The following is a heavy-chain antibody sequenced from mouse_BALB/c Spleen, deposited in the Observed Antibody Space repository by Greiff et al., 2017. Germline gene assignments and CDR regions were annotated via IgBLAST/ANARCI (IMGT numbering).Heavy chain of an antibody. V-gene: IGHV1-37*01. Sequence: EVQLKESGPELVKPGASVKISCKASGYSFTGYFMNWVKQSHGKSLEWIGRINPYNGDTFYNQKFKGKATLTVDKSSSTAHMELLSLTSEDSAVYYCGRNGNSFYYAMDYWGQGTSVTVSS. CDR2: INPYNGDT. CDR3: GRNGNSFYYAMDY. D-gene: IGHD2-1*01. CDR1: GYSFTGYF. J-gene: IGHJ4*01.